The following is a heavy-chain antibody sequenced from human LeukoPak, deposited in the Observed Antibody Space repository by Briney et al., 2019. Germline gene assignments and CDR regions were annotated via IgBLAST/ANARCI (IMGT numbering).Heavy chain of an antibody. CDR2: IYYSGST. Sequence: SETLSLTCTVSGGSISSYYWSWIRQSPGEGLDWIGYIYYSGSTKYNPSLKSRVTISVDTSKNQFSLKLSSVTAADTAVYYCARSYYGSGRYGPQFDYWGQGTLVTVSS. V-gene: IGHV4-59*01. D-gene: IGHD3-10*01. J-gene: IGHJ4*02. CDR1: GGSISSYY. CDR3: ARSYYGSGRYGPQFDY.